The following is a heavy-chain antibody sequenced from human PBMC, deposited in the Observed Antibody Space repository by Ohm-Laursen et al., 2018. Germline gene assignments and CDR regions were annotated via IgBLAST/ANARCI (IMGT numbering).Heavy chain of an antibody. V-gene: IGHV3-48*03. CDR1: GFTFSSYE. D-gene: IGHD1-26*01. CDR3: ARGRTVGWSFDL. Sequence: SLRLSCAASGFTFSSYEMNWVRQAPGKGLEWVSYISSSGSSIYYADSLKGRFTISRDNAKNSLYFQMNSLRAEDTAVYYCARGRTVGWSFDLWGRGTLVTVSS. CDR2: ISSSGSSI. J-gene: IGHJ2*01.